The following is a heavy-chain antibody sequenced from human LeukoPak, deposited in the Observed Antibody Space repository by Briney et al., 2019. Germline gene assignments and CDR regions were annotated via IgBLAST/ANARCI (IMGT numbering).Heavy chain of an antibody. CDR3: PKEGRAAFVY. Sequence: PGGSLRLSCAASGFTSSSYAMSWVRPAPGEGLEWVSAIIGSGGSTYYADSVKGRCTISRDNSKNTRYLQMNSLRAEDTAVYYCPKEGRAAFVYWGQGTLVTVSS. J-gene: IGHJ4*02. D-gene: IGHD6-13*01. V-gene: IGHV3-23*01. CDR2: IIGSGGST. CDR1: GFTSSSYA.